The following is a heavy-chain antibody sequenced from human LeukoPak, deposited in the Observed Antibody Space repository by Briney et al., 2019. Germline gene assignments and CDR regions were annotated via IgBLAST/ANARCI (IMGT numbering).Heavy chain of an antibody. V-gene: IGHV3-43*01. CDR3: VKDAYTAMYTETSYMYV. CDR1: GFTFDDYT. J-gene: IGHJ6*03. D-gene: IGHD5-18*01. CDR2: ISWDGGST. Sequence: GGTLRLSCADSGFTFDDYTMNWVRHAPGKGLERDSLISWDGGSTYYADSVKGGFTIYREKSKKSMYVEMNRLRKEETGLYYCVKDAYTAMYTETSYMYVSGKGTTVTVSS.